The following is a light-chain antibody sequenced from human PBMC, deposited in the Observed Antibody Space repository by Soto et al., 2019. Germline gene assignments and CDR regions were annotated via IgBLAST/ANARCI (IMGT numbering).Light chain of an antibody. J-gene: IGLJ2*01. CDR2: SNN. CDR3: AAWDDSLNGPV. Sequence: QSVLTQPPSASGTPGQRVTISCSGSSSNLGSNTVNWYQHLPGTAPKLLIYSNNQRPSGVPARLSGSKSGTSASLAISGLQSEDEADYYCAAWDDSLNGPVFGGGTKVTVL. CDR1: SSNLGSNT. V-gene: IGLV1-44*01.